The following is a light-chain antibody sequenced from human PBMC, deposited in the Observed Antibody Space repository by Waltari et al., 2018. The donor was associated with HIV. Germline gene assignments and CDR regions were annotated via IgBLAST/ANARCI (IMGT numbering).Light chain of an antibody. V-gene: IGLV2-23*01. J-gene: IGLJ2*01. Sequence: QSALTQPASVSGSPGQSITISCTGTSSDVGSYNLVSWYQQHPGKAPKLMIYEGSKRPSGVSNRFSCSKSGSTASLTISGLQAEDEAVYYCCSYAGSSPVLFGGGTKLTVL. CDR2: EGS. CDR1: SSDVGSYNL. CDR3: CSYAGSSPVL.